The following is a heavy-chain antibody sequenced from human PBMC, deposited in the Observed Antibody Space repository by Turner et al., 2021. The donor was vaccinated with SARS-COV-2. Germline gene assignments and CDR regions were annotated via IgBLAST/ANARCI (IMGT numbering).Heavy chain of an antibody. CDR1: GFTFSSYC. CDR2: TSYDGSNN. CDR3: VKQQGLYSNPMYYFDY. J-gene: IGHJ4*02. D-gene: IGHD4-4*01. Sequence: QVQLVESGGGVVQPVRSLRLSCAASGFTFSSYCMHWVRQVPGKGLEWVAVTSYDGSNNYYADSVEGRFTISIDNSKNTLYLKMNSLRAEDTAVYYCVKQQGLYSNPMYYFDYWGQGTLVTVSS. V-gene: IGHV3-30*18.